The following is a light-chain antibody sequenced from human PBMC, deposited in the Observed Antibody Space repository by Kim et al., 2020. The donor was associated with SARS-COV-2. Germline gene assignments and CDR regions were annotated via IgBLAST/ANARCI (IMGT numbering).Light chain of an antibody. V-gene: IGKV1-33*01. CDR1: QDIDNY. CDR3: LQYGNLPKT. J-gene: IGKJ1*01. CDR2: DAS. Sequence: ASVGDRVTITCQASQDIDNYLNWFQQKPGKAPRLLIYDASNLETGVPSRFSGSGSGTHFTFTINSLQPEDFATYYCLQYGNLPKTFGRGTKVDIK.